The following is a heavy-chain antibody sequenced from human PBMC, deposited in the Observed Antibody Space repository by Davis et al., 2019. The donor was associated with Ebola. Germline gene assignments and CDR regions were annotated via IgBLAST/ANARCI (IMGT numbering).Heavy chain of an antibody. CDR3: ARVPEVTSTAPDWFDP. Sequence: ASVKVSCKASGYTFTSYYMHWVRQAPGQGLEWMGIINPSGGSTSYAQKFQGRVTMTRDTSTSTVYMELSSLRSEDTAVYYCARVPEVTSTAPDWFDPWGQGTLVTVSS. V-gene: IGHV1-46*01. CDR2: INPSGGST. D-gene: IGHD4-17*01. J-gene: IGHJ5*02. CDR1: GYTFTSYY.